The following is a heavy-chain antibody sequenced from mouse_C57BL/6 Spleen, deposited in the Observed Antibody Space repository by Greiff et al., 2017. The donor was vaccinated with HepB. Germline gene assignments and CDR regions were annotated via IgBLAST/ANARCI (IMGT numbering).Heavy chain of an antibody. CDR2: IYPSDSET. V-gene: IGHV1-61*01. J-gene: IGHJ3*01. CDR3: ARGGSCWFAY. D-gene: IGHD1-1*01. Sequence: VKLQQPGAELVRPGSSVKLSCKASGYTFTSDWLDWVKQMTGQGLEWIGNIYPSDSETHYNPHFKYKATLNVDKSSSTAYMQLSSLTSEDSAVYYCARGGSCWFAYWGKGTLVTVSA. CDR1: GYTFTSDW.